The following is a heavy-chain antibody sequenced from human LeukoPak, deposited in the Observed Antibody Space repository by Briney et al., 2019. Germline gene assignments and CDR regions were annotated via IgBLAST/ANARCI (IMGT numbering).Heavy chain of an antibody. CDR2: INRSGRT. Sequence: GGSLRLSCVASAFTFSTYDMQWVRQAPGKGLEWVSGINRSGRTYYTDSVKGRFTISRDNSKSTLYLEMNSLRAEDTAVYYCAQGGYFAFDFWGQGTMVTVSS. V-gene: IGHV3-23*01. J-gene: IGHJ3*01. CDR1: AFTFSTYD. CDR3: AQGGYFAFDF. D-gene: IGHD2-2*03.